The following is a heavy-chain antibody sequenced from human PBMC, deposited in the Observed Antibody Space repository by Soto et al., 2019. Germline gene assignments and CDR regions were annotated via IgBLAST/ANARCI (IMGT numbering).Heavy chain of an antibody. J-gene: IGHJ6*02. CDR3: ARDNMVTYYHYYGMDV. V-gene: IGHV3-7*01. Sequence: PGGSLRLSCAASGFTFSSYWMSWVRQAPGKGLEWVANIKQDGSEKYYVDSVKGRFTISRDNAKNSLYLQMNSLRAEDTAVYYCARDNMVTYYHYYGMDVWGQGTTVT. CDR2: IKQDGSEK. CDR1: GFTFSSYW. D-gene: IGHD5-18*01.